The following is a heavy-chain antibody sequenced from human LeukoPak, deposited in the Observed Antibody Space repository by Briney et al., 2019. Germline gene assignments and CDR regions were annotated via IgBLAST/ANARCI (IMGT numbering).Heavy chain of an antibody. CDR1: GFTFSTYW. CDR2: INQDGSQK. CDR3: ARLKDDVTMLDY. V-gene: IGHV3-7*01. J-gene: IGHJ4*02. D-gene: IGHD3-10*01. Sequence: GGSLRLSCAASGFTFSTYWMSWVRQAPGKGLEWVANINQDGSQKRYVDSVQGRFTISRDNTKNSLFLEMNSLRAEDTAVYYCARLKDDVTMLDYWGQGTLVTISS.